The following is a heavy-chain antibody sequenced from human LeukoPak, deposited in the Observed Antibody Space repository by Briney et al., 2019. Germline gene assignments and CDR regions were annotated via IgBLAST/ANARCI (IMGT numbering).Heavy chain of an antibody. CDR3: AGSWNIHFDY. CDR1: GFMFSSYG. D-gene: IGHD1/OR15-1a*01. V-gene: IGHV3-30*02. Sequence: GGSLRLSCAASGFMFSSYGMRWVRQAPGKGLEGVAVIRYDGSNIHYAGSVKGRFTISRDNSKNTLYLEMNSLRVEDTAVYFCAGSWNIHFDYWGQGTLVTVSS. CDR2: IRYDGSNI. J-gene: IGHJ4*02.